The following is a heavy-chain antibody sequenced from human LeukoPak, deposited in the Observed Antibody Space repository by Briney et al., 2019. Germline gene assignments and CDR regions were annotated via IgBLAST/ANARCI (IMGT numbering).Heavy chain of an antibody. D-gene: IGHD1-7*01. J-gene: IGHJ3*02. CDR1: GGSISSGGYY. V-gene: IGHV4-31*03. Sequence: SQTLSLTCTVSGGSISSGGYYWSWIRQHPGKGLEWIGYIYYSGSPYYNPSLKSRVTISVDTSKNQFSLKLSSVTAADTAVYYCARDGRRYNWNYADAFDIWGQGTMVTVSS. CDR3: ARDGRRYNWNYADAFDI. CDR2: IYYSGSP.